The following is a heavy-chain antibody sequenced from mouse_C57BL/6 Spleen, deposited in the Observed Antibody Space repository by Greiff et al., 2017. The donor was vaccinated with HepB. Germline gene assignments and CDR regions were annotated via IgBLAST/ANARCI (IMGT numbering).Heavy chain of an antibody. CDR2: IHPNSGST. Sequence: QVQLQQPGAELVKPGASVKLSCKASGYTFTSYWMHWVKQRPGQGLEWIGMIHPNSGSTNYNEKFKSKATLTVDKSSSTAYMQLSSLTSEDSAVYYCARSRGYDYDWYFDVWGTGTTVTVSS. V-gene: IGHV1-64*01. D-gene: IGHD2-4*01. CDR1: GYTFTSYW. CDR3: ARSRGYDYDWYFDV. J-gene: IGHJ1*03.